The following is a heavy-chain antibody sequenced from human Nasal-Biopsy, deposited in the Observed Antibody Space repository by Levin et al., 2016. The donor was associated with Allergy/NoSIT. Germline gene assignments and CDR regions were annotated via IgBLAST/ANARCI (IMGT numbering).Heavy chain of an antibody. Sequence: ASVKVSCKVSGHTFSDYYIHWVRQASGQGLEWLGWINPNSDDIKYEQKFQGRVTMTRDTSIGTVYMELSRLRSDDTAVYYCARDFGVRQVVTAMPKPFYFDFWGQGTLVTVSS. CDR1: GHTFSDYY. J-gene: IGHJ4*02. CDR2: INPNSDDI. CDR3: ARDFGVRQVVTAMPKPFYFDF. V-gene: IGHV1-2*02. D-gene: IGHD2-21*02.